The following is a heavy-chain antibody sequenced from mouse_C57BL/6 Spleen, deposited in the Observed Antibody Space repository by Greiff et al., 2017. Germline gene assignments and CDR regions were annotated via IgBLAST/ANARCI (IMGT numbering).Heavy chain of an antibody. D-gene: IGHD1-1*01. Sequence: DVQLVESEGGLVQPGSSMKLSCTASGFTFSDYYMAWVRQVPEKGLEWVANINYDGSSTYYLDSLKSRFIISRDNAKNILYLQMSSLKSEDTATYYCARERGSLFDYWGQGTTLTVSS. CDR2: INYDGSST. CDR3: ARERGSLFDY. J-gene: IGHJ2*01. V-gene: IGHV5-16*01. CDR1: GFTFSDYY.